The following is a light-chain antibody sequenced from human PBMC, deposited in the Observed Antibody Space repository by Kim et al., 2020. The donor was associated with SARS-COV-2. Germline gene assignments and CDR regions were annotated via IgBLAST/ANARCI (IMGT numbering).Light chain of an antibody. CDR1: SSDVGSYKF. J-gene: IGLJ2*01. CDR2: EVS. V-gene: IGLV2-23*02. CDR3: SSYAVSVTLL. Sequence: QSALTQPASVSGSPGQSITISCTGTSSDVGSYKFVSWYQQHPGKAPKLMIYEVSKRPSGVSNRFSGSKSGNTASLTISGLQAEDEADYYCSSYAVSVTLLFGGGTQLTVL.